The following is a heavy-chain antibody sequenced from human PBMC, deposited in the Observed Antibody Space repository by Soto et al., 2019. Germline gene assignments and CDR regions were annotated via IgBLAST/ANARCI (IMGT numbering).Heavy chain of an antibody. D-gene: IGHD6-19*01. CDR1: GFTFSSYW. CDR2: IKQDGSEK. CDR3: ARDRSSGWYRGYFDY. J-gene: IGHJ4*02. Sequence: GGSLRLSCAASGFTFSSYWMSWVRQAPGKGLEWVANIKQDGSEKYYVDSVKGRFTISRDNAKNSLYLQMNSLRAEDTAVYYCARDRSSGWYRGYFDYWGQGTLVTV. V-gene: IGHV3-7*01.